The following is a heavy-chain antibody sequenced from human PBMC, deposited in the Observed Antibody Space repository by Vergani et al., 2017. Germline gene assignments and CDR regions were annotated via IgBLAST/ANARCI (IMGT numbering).Heavy chain of an antibody. CDR1: GYTFTGYY. J-gene: IGHJ3*02. CDR3: AREISDSSGDSGAFDI. CDR2: INPNSGGT. D-gene: IGHD3-22*01. V-gene: IGHV1-2*02. Sequence: QVQLVQSGAEVKKPGASVKVSCKASGYTFTGYYMHWVRQAPGQGLEWMGWINPNSGGTNYAQKFQGRVTMTRDTSISTAYMELSRLRSDDTAVYYCAREISDSSGDSGAFDIWGQGTMVTVSS.